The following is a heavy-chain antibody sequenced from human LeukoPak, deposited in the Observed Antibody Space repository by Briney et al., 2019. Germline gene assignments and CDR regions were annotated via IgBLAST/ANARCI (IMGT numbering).Heavy chain of an antibody. D-gene: IGHD3-3*01. V-gene: IGHV1-46*01. CDR3: ARDRWDDFWSGYLPGGY. J-gene: IGHJ4*02. CDR1: GYTFTSHY. Sequence: ASVKVSCKASGYTFTSHYIHWVRQAPGQGLEWMGIIDPSGGSTRYEQKFQGRVTMTKDTSTTTVYMELSSLRSEDTAVYYCARDRWDDFWSGYLPGGYWGQGTLVTVSS. CDR2: IDPSGGST.